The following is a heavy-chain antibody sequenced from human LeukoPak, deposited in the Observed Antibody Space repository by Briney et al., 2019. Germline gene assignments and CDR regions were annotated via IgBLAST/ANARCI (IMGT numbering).Heavy chain of an antibody. J-gene: IGHJ4*02. D-gene: IGHD6-6*01. CDR3: AVSSSSSGAGGI. V-gene: IGHV3-7*01. Sequence: GGPLRLSCAASGFTFSSYWVTWVRQASGKGLEWVANINQDGSEKYYVDSVRGRFTISRDNAKNSLYLQMNSLRVEDTALYYCAVSSSSSGAGGIWGQGTLVTVSS. CDR2: INQDGSEK. CDR1: GFTFSSYW.